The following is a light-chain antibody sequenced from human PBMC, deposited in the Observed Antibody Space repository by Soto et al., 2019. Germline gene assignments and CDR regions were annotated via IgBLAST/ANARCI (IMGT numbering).Light chain of an antibody. J-gene: IGKJ4*01. CDR3: QQYGSSPGLT. CDR1: QSVSSSY. Sequence: EIVLTQSPGTLSLSPGERATLSCRASQSVSSSYLAWYQQKPAQAPRLLIYGASSRATGIPDRFSGSGSATDFTLTISRLEPEDFSVYYCQQYGSSPGLTFGVGTKVEIK. CDR2: GAS. V-gene: IGKV3-20*01.